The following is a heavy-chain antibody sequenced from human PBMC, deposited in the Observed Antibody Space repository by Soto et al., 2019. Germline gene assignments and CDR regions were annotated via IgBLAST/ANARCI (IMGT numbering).Heavy chain of an antibody. Sequence: QVTLKESGPVLVKPTETLTLTCTVSGFSLSNAGMGVRWIRQPPGKALEWLAHIFSNDERRFSTSLKKRLTISKDTFNSQVVLIMTNMDPVDTATYYCAQTEDGGRSRTPAGWFDAWGQGTLVTVSS. CDR2: IFSNDER. CDR1: GFSLSNAGMG. D-gene: IGHD2-15*01. J-gene: IGHJ5*02. V-gene: IGHV2-26*01. CDR3: AQTEDGGRSRTPAGWFDA.